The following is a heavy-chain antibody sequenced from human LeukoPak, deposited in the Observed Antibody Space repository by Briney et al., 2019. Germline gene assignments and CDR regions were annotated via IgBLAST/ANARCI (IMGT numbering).Heavy chain of an antibody. Sequence: GGSLRLSRAASGFTVSHNYMSWVRQAPGKGLEWVSVIYSGGSTYYADSVKGRFTISRDNSKNTLYLQMNSLRAEDTAVYYCASRDKGYYYGMDVWGQGTTVTVSS. CDR3: ASRDKGYYYGMDV. D-gene: IGHD5-24*01. V-gene: IGHV3-66*01. J-gene: IGHJ6*02. CDR1: GFTVSHNY. CDR2: IYSGGST.